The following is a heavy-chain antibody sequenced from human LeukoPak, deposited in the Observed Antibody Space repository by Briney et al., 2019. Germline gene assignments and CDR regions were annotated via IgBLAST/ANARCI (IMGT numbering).Heavy chain of an antibody. CDR3: AREEGLDIVLA. CDR1: GFTVSSNY. Sequence: GSLRLSCAASGFTVSSNYMSWVRQPPGKGLEWIGEIHHSGSIHYNPSLNSRVTISVDTSKNQFSLKLSSVTAADTAVYYCAREEGLDIVLAWGQGTLVTVSS. D-gene: IGHD2-8*01. CDR2: IHHSGSI. V-gene: IGHV4-4*02. J-gene: IGHJ4*02.